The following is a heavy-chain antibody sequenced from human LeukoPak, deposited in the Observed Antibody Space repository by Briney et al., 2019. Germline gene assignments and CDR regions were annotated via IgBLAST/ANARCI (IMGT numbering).Heavy chain of an antibody. CDR1: GGSISSSNW. CDR2: IYHSGST. J-gene: IGHJ4*02. CDR3: ARDLEVRGKIDY. V-gene: IGHV4-4*02. D-gene: IGHD3-10*01. Sequence: PSETVSLTCAVSGGSISSSNWWSWVRQPPGKGLEWIGEIYHSGSTNYNPSLKSRVTISVDKSKNQFSLKLSSVTAADTAVYYCARDLEVRGKIDYWGQGTLVTVSS.